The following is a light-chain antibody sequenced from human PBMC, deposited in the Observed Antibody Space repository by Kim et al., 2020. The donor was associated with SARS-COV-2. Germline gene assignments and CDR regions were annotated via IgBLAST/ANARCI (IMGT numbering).Light chain of an antibody. CDR3: LQHRTYPIT. CDR1: QDIGND. Sequence: ASVGDRVTITCRASQDIGNDLGWYQQNPGSAPKRLIYGASNSQSGVPSRFSGSGSETEFTLTINSLQPEDFATYFCLQHRTYPITFGQGTRLEIK. V-gene: IGKV1-17*01. CDR2: GAS. J-gene: IGKJ5*01.